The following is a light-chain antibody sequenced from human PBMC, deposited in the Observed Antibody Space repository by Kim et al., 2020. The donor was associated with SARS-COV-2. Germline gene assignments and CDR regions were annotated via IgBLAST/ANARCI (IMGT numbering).Light chain of an antibody. CDR1: TIGSKY. V-gene: IGLV3-21*01. CDR3: QGWDSSDYFYVV. CDR2: YNS. Sequence: SYELTQPPSVSVAPGETARITCGGNTIGSKYVHWYRQKPGQAPVLVIYYNSDRPSGIPERFSGSNSGTTATLTISRVEAGDEADYYCQGWDSSDYFYVVFGGGTKLTVL. J-gene: IGLJ2*01.